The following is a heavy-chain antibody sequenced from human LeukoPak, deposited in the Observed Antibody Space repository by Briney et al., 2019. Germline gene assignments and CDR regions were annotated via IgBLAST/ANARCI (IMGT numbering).Heavy chain of an antibody. CDR1: GFTFSSYA. J-gene: IGHJ6*02. V-gene: IGHV3-33*08. CDR2: IWSDGSSK. D-gene: IGHD2-15*01. Sequence: GGSLRLSCAASGFTFSSYAMSWVRQAPGKGLEWVAAIWSDGSSKYYAGSVRGRYTISRDKSNNTVPLQMSSLRPEDTAVYYCAKGSGGSCYSSGDVWGQGTTVTVSS. CDR3: AKGSGGSCYSSGDV.